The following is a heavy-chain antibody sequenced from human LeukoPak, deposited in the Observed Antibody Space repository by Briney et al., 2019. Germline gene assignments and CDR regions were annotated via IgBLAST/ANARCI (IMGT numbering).Heavy chain of an antibody. Sequence: GGSLRLSCAASGFTFSSYNMNWVRQAPGKGLEWVSYISSTSNTIYYADSVKGRFTISRDNAKNSLYLQMNSLRAVDTAVYYCARGRGYSYGQLDYWGQGTLVTVSS. J-gene: IGHJ4*02. CDR2: ISSTSNTI. D-gene: IGHD5-18*01. CDR3: ARGRGYSYGQLDY. V-gene: IGHV3-48*01. CDR1: GFTFSSYN.